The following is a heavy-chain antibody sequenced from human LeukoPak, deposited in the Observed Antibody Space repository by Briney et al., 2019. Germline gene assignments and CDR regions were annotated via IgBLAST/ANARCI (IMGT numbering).Heavy chain of an antibody. CDR3: ARVGWYGGLTEFDY. Sequence: SETLSLTCTVSGGSVRSGRYDWRGIRQPRGKRLEGIGYIYYSGSTNYNPSLKSRVTISGDMSKNQFSLKLSSVTPADTPVYYCARVGWYGGLTEFDYWGQGTLVTVSS. J-gene: IGHJ4*02. D-gene: IGHD3-10*01. CDR1: GGSVRSGRYD. V-gene: IGHV4-61*01. CDR2: IYYSGST.